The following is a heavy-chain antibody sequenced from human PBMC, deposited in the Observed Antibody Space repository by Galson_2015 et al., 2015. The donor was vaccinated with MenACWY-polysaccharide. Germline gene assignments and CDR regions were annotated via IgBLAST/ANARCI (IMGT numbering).Heavy chain of an antibody. CDR2: IKKDGSDT. Sequence: SLRLSCAASGLTFSNWWMTWVRQAPGKGLEWVASIKKDGSDTYYPGSVKGRFTISREDAKNSLYLQMNYLEAGDTAVYYCARETREISLGALDIWGRGTLVTVSS. D-gene: IGHD3-10*01. CDR3: ARETREISLGALDI. V-gene: IGHV3-7*01. CDR1: GLTFSNWW. J-gene: IGHJ3*02.